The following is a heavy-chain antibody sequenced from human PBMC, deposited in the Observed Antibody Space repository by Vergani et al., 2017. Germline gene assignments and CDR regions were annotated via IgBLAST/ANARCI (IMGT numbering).Heavy chain of an antibody. J-gene: IGHJ3*02. Sequence: QVQLVQSGAEVKKPGSSVKVSCKASGGTFSSYAISWVRQAPGQGLEWMGGIIPIFGTANYAQKFEGRVTITADESTSTAYMELSSLRSEDTAVYYCACPRENSAIWAKDAFDIWGQGTRVSVSS. CDR1: GGTFSSYA. CDR2: IIPIFGTA. D-gene: IGHD2-2*01. CDR3: ACPRENSAIWAKDAFDI. V-gene: IGHV1-69*01.